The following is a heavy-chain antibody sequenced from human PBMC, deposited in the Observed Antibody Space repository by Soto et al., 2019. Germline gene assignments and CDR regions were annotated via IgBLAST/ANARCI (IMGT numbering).Heavy chain of an antibody. V-gene: IGHV3-15*01. CDR3: ATEAISLEVVVNSFAFDI. CDR1: GFTFKNAW. CDR2: IKSNIDGGTA. D-gene: IGHD3-22*01. J-gene: IGHJ3*02. Sequence: EVQLVESGGGLVKPGGSVRLSCAASGFTFKNAWMSWVRQAPGKGLEWVGRIKSNIDGGTADYAAPVKGRFTISRDDSKTTLFLQIDSLRDEDTAVYFCATEAISLEVVVNSFAFDIWGQGTMVTVSS.